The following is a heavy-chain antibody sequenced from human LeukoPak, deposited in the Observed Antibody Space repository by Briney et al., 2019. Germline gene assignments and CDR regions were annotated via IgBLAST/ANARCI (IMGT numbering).Heavy chain of an antibody. CDR1: GFTFSSYW. J-gene: IGHJ4*02. V-gene: IGHV3-7*01. Sequence: PGGSLRLSCAASGFTFSSYWMSWVRQAPGKGLEWVANIKQDGSEKYYVDSVKGRFTISRDNAKNSLYLQMNSLRAEDTAVYYCARQGYYYDSSGYYPDYWGQGTLVTVSS. D-gene: IGHD3-22*01. CDR2: IKQDGSEK. CDR3: ARQGYYYDSSGYYPDY.